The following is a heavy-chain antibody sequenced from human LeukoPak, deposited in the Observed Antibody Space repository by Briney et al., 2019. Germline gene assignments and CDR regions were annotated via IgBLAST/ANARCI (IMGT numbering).Heavy chain of an antibody. D-gene: IGHD6-6*01. CDR1: GFTFRNYW. V-gene: IGHV3-7*01. Sequence: GGSLRLSCAASGFTFRNYWMTWVRQAPGKGLEWVANIKQDGSVKYSLDSVKGRSTISRDNAQNSVYLEMNSLRAEDTGVYYCARIGYSSSSLDYWGQGILVTVSS. CDR2: IKQDGSVK. J-gene: IGHJ4*02. CDR3: ARIGYSSSSLDY.